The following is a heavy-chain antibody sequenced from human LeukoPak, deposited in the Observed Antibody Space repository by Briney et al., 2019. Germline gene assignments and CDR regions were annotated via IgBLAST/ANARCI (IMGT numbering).Heavy chain of an antibody. J-gene: IGHJ1*01. CDR3: ARAGSGSPYFQH. D-gene: IGHD1-26*01. V-gene: IGHV3-23*01. CDR2: ISGSGGST. Sequence: GGSLRLSCAASGFTFSNYGMSWVRQAPGKGLEWVSGISGSGGSTYYADSVKGRFTISRDNAKNSLYLQMNSLRAEDTAVYYCARAGSGSPYFQHWGQGTLVTVSS. CDR1: GFTFSNYG.